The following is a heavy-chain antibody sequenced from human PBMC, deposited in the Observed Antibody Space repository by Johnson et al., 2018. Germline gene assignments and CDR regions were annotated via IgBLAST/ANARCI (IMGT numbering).Heavy chain of an antibody. J-gene: IGHJ3*02. V-gene: IGHV3-21*01. CDR1: GFSFSTYN. D-gene: IGHD3-22*01. Sequence: VLLQESGGDLVKPGGSLRLSCAASGFSFSTYNMNWVRQAPGKGLEWVSFITSSSSYFYYTDSLKGRFAISRDNAKNSLYLHMNSLRAEDTAVYYCTRPVVPRGRDAFDIWGQGTMVTVSS. CDR2: ITSSSSYF. CDR3: TRPVVPRGRDAFDI.